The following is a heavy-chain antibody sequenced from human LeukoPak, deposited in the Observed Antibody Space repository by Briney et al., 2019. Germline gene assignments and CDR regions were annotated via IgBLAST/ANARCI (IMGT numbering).Heavy chain of an antibody. D-gene: IGHD1-26*01. Sequence: SETLSLTCTVSGGSISTTSYYWGWIRQPPGKGLECIGNIYYSGSTYYNPSLKSRVTISVDTSKNQFSLKLSSVTAADTAVYYCARVRSGSYSDYWGQGTLVTVSS. V-gene: IGHV4-39*07. CDR1: GGSISTTSYY. CDR2: IYYSGST. CDR3: ARVRSGSYSDY. J-gene: IGHJ4*02.